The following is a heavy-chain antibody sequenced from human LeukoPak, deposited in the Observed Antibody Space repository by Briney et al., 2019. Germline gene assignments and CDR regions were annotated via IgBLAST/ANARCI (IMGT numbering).Heavy chain of an antibody. V-gene: IGHV3-74*01. CDR2: INNDGTST. Sequence: GGSLRLSCAASGFTFSSYGMHWVRQAPGKGLLWVSQINNDGTSTSYADSVKGRFTISRDNSKNTLYLQMNSLRAEDTAVYYCAKGIQLLGFDYWGQGTLVTVSS. CDR1: GFTFSSYG. CDR3: AKGIQLLGFDY. D-gene: IGHD2-2*01. J-gene: IGHJ4*02.